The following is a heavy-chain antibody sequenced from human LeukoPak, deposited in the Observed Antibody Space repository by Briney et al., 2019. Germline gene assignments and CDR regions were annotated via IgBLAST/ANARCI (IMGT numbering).Heavy chain of an antibody. CDR1: GGSISSSSYY. D-gene: IGHD6-19*01. CDR3: ARQGRAGTTFDY. J-gene: IGHJ4*02. V-gene: IGHV4-61*05. Sequence: PSETLSLTCTVSGGSISSSSYYWGWIRQPPGKGLEWIGYIYYSGSTNYNPSLRSRVTISVDASKNQFSLKLTSVTAADTAVYYCARQGRAGTTFDYWGQGTLVTVSS. CDR2: IYYSGST.